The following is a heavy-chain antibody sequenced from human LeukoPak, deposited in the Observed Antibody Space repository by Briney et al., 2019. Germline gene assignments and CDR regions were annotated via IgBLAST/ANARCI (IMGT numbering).Heavy chain of an antibody. J-gene: IGHJ4*02. Sequence: GGSLRLSCAASGFIFSCYAMSWVRQAPGKGLEWVSGISDSGAVTYYADSVKGRFTISRDNSKNTLYLQMNSLRVEDTAVYYCANPCSGGTCFPHWWGQGTLVTVSS. CDR2: ISDSGAVT. V-gene: IGHV3-23*01. D-gene: IGHD2-15*01. CDR1: GFIFSCYA. CDR3: ANPCSGGTCFPHW.